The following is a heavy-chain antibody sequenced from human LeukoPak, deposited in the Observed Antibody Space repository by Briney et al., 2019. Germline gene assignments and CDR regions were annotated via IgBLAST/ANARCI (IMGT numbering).Heavy chain of an antibody. D-gene: IGHD1-20*01. J-gene: IGHJ4*01. V-gene: IGHV3-15*01. CDR3: TTGLTGSRGH. CDR2: IKSKIDGGTT. CDR1: GFTFSDAW. Sequence: MSGGSLRLSCAASGFTFSDAWMSWVRQAPGKGLEWVGRIKSKIDGGTTDYAAPVKGRFTISRDDSKNTLFLQMNSLKTEDTAVYYCTTGLTGSRGHWGHGTLVTVSS.